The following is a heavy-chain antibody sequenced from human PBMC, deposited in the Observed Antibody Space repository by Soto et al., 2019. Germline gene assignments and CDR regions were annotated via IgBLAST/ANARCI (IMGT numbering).Heavy chain of an antibody. J-gene: IGHJ4*02. CDR3: ARGEWELLFDY. CDR1: GGFITSGGYY. Sequence: SETLSLTCTVSGGFITSGGYYWSWIRQHPGKGLEWIGYIYYSGSTHYNPSLKSRVTISVDTSKNQFSLKLSSVTAADTAVYYCARGEWELLFDYWGQGTLVTGSS. V-gene: IGHV4-31*03. CDR2: IYYSGST. D-gene: IGHD1-26*01.